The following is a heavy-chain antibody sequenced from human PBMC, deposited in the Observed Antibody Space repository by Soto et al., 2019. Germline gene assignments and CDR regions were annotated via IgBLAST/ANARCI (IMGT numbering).Heavy chain of an antibody. CDR3: ARVRDYYGSGSYPFAFDI. V-gene: IGHV1-18*01. D-gene: IGHD3-10*01. CDR2: ISAYNGNT. J-gene: IGHJ3*02. CDR1: GYTFTSYG. Sequence: ASVKVSCKASGYTFTSYGIGWVRQAPGQGLEWMGWISAYNGNTNYAQKLQGRVTMTTDTSTSTAYMELRSLRSDDTAVYYCARVRDYYGSGSYPFAFDIWGQGTMVTVSS.